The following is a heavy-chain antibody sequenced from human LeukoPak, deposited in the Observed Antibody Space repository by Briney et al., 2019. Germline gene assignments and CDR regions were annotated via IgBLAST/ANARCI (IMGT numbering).Heavy chain of an antibody. Sequence: GGSLRLSCAASGFTFSNAWMSWVRQAPGKGLEWVGRIKIKTDGGTIEYGEPVKGRFTISRDDSKNTLYLQMNTLETEDTGVYYCTRISGSSSGPFDYWGQGSLVTVSS. CDR1: GFTFSNAW. J-gene: IGHJ4*02. CDR3: TRISGSSSGPFDY. CDR2: IKIKTDGGTI. D-gene: IGHD1-26*01. V-gene: IGHV3-15*01.